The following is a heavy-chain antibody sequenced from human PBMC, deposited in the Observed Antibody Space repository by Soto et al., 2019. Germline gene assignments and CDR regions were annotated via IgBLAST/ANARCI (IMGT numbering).Heavy chain of an antibody. J-gene: IGHJ4*02. CDR1: GGTFNTHT. Sequence: ASVKVSCKASGGTFNTHTISWVRQAPGQGLEWMGGIIPIFGTTNYAQNFQGRVTITADESTSTAYMELSSLISEDTAVYYCARVSPRGHLLGNFDYWGQGTLVTVSS. CDR2: IIPIFGTT. CDR3: ARVSPRGHLLGNFDY. V-gene: IGHV1-69*13. D-gene: IGHD3-10*01.